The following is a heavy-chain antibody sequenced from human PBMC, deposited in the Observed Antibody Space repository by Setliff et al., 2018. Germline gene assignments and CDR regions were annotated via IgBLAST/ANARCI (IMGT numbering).Heavy chain of an antibody. CDR2: IWPGDSLI. J-gene: IGHJ3*01. CDR1: GYSFSISW. D-gene: IGHD6-19*01. V-gene: IGHV5-51*01. CDR3: ARPSAGWSKPFDV. Sequence: PGESLTISCKDSGYSFSISWIGWVRQLPGKGLDWMGLIWPGDSLIKYSPSFQGQVTISADKSISTAYLQWSSLKASDTAIYYCARPSAGWSKPFDVWGQGTMGTVSS.